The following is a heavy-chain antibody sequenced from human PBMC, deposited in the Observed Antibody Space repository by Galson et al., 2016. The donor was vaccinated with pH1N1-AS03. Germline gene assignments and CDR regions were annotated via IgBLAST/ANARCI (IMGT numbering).Heavy chain of an antibody. CDR1: GFTFNSYH. V-gene: IGHV3-30*02. D-gene: IGHD4-11*01. CDR3: AKDHSNFYGMDV. Sequence: SLRLSCAASGFTFNSYHMSWVCQAPGKGLEWVAFIPYDGNNKYYSDSVKGRFTISRDNSKNTVYLQMNSLRAEDTAVYYCAKDHSNFYGMDVWGQGTTVTVSS. J-gene: IGHJ6*02. CDR2: IPYDGNNK.